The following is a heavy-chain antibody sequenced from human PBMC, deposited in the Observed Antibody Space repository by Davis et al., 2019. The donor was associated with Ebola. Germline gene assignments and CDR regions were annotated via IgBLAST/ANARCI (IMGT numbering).Heavy chain of an antibody. CDR1: VITFSSYA. D-gene: IGHD3-3*01. CDR2: ISGSGGTT. J-gene: IGHJ3*02. CDR3: AKAPRIYYDFWSGPADDAFDI. V-gene: IGHV3-23*01. Sequence: PGGSLRLSCADSVITFSSYAMTWVRQAPGKGLEWVSAISGSGGTTYYADSVKGRFTISRDNSKNTLYLQMNSLRAEDTAVYYCAKAPRIYYDFWSGPADDAFDIWGQGTMVTVSS.